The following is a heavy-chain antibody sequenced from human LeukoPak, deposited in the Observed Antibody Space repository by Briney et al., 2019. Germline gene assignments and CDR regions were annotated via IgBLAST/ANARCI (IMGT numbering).Heavy chain of an antibody. CDR1: GYTXTGYY. CDR3: ARDGLGQVSYSGSYYCDY. Sequence: GASVKVSCKASGYTXTGYYMYGVRQAPGQGLEWMGWINPNSGGTNYAQKFQGGVTMTRDTSISTAYMELIRLTSDDTAVYYCARDGLGQVSYSGSYYCDYWGQGTLVTVSS. CDR2: INPNSGGT. V-gene: IGHV1-2*02. J-gene: IGHJ4*02. D-gene: IGHD1-26*01.